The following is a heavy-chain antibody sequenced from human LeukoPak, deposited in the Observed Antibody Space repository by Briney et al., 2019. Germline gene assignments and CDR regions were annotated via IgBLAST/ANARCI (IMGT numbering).Heavy chain of an antibody. V-gene: IGHV4-38-2*02. CDR3: ARELVGDCSGGSCYSDAFDI. J-gene: IGHJ3*02. Sequence: SETLSLTCTVSGYSISSGYYWGWIRPPPGKGLEWIGSIYHSGTTYYNPSLKSRVTISVDTSKNHFSLKLSSVTAADTAVYYCARELVGDCSGGSCYSDAFDIWGQGTMVTVSS. D-gene: IGHD2-15*01. CDR2: IYHSGTT. CDR1: GYSISSGYY.